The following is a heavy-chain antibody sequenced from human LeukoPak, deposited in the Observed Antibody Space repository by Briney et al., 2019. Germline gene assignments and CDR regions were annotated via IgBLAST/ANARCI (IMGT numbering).Heavy chain of an antibody. V-gene: IGHV1-2*02. CDR1: GYTFTGYY. J-gene: IGHJ4*02. D-gene: IGHD6-6*01. Sequence: ASVKVSCKASGYTFTGYYMHWVRQAPGQGLEWMGWINPNSGGTNYAQKFQGRVTMTRDTSISTADMELSRLRSADTAVYYCGREGIAARPAPDYWGQGTLVAVSS. CDR3: GREGIAARPAPDY. CDR2: INPNSGGT.